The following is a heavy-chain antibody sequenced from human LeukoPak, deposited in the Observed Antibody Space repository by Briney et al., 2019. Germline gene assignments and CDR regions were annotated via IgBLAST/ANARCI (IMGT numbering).Heavy chain of an antibody. CDR3: ARYGSGSNLKDPFDS. J-gene: IGHJ4*02. Sequence: GGSLRLSCVASGFAFRGHSMNWVRQAPGKGLEWVSYINDNGETKLYADSVKGRFTIPRDNAANSVFLQMYNLGVEDTAVYYCARYGSGSNLKDPFDSWGQGTLVTVSS. D-gene: IGHD3-10*01. V-gene: IGHV3-48*01. CDR1: GFAFRGHS. CDR2: INDNGETK.